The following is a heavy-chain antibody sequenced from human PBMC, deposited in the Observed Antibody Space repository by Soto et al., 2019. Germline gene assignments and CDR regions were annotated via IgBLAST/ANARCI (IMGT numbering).Heavy chain of an antibody. V-gene: IGHV3-33*01. CDR3: ARAALYDSSGYYYAIGAFEI. Sequence: GGSLRLSCAASGFTFSSYGMHWVRQAPGKGLEWAAVIWYDGSNKYYADSVKGRFTISRDNSKNTLYLQMNSLRAEDTAVYYCARAALYDSSGYYYAIGAFEIWGQGTMVTVSS. D-gene: IGHD3-22*01. CDR1: GFTFSSYG. J-gene: IGHJ3*02. CDR2: IWYDGSNK.